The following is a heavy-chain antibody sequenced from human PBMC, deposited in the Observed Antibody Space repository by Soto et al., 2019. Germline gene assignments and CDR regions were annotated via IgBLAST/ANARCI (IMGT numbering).Heavy chain of an antibody. CDR1: GFTFSSYS. CDR3: ARDPEKYSGSDLGIDY. CDR2: ISSSSSYI. D-gene: IGHD5-12*01. V-gene: IGHV3-21*01. J-gene: IGHJ4*02. Sequence: GGSLRLSCAASGFTFSSYSMDGVRQAPGKGLEWVSSISSSSSYIYYADSVKGRFTISRDNAKNSLYLQMNSLRAEDTAVYYCARDPEKYSGSDLGIDYWGQGTLVTV.